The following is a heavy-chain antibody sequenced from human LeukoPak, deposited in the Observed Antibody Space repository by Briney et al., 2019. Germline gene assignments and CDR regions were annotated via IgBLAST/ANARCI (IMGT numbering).Heavy chain of an antibody. CDR3: TGYDSSGYYYVY. J-gene: IGHJ4*02. V-gene: IGHV3-49*04. D-gene: IGHD3-22*01. CDR1: GFTFGDYA. CDR2: IRSKAYGGTT. Sequence: PGGSLRLSCTGSGFTFGDYAMSWVRQAPGKGLEWVGFIRSKAYGGTTEYVASVKGRFTISRDDSKSIAYLQMNSLKTEDTAVYYCTGYDSSGYYYVYWGQGTLVTVSS.